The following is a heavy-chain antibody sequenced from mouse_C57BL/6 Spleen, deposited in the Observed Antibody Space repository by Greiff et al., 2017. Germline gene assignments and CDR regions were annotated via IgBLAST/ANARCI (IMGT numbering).Heavy chain of an antibody. J-gene: IGHJ4*01. CDR3: ARTYYGNYGYAMDY. V-gene: IGHV1-69*01. CDR2: IDPSDSYT. CDR1: GYTFTSYW. Sequence: VQLQQPGAELVMPGASVKLSCKASGYTFTSYWMHWVKQRPGQGLEWIGEIDPSDSYTNYNHKFKGKSTLTVDKSSSTAYMQLSSRTSEDAAVXYCARTYYGNYGYAMDYWGQGTSVTVSS. D-gene: IGHD2-10*01.